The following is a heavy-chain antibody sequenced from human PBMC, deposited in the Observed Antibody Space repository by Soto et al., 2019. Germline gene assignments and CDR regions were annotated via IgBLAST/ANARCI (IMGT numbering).Heavy chain of an antibody. Sequence: ASVKVSCKASGHTFTSYGINWVRQAPGRGLEWMGWINPGNGNTKYSQQFQGRVIIDRDTSASTAYMELSSLRPEDTAVYYCARGGYFDSSNYLAYWGLGTLVT. J-gene: IGHJ4*02. D-gene: IGHD3-22*01. CDR2: INPGNGNT. V-gene: IGHV1-3*01. CDR1: GHTFTSYG. CDR3: ARGGYFDSSNYLAY.